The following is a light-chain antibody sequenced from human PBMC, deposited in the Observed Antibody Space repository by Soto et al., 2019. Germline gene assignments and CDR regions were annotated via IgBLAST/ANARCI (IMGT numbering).Light chain of an antibody. CDR2: EVT. CDR1: NTDVGQGKS. J-gene: IGLJ1*01. CDR3: VSYTDTDTLV. Sequence: LSPPSSVAGSRGQSSTISCFGRNTDVGQGKSVSWYQQGPGKAPKLLIFEVTNRPSGISSRFSGSRSGNTASLTISGLQPDDEGDYYCVSYTDTDTLVFGTGTKVTV. V-gene: IGLV2-14*01.